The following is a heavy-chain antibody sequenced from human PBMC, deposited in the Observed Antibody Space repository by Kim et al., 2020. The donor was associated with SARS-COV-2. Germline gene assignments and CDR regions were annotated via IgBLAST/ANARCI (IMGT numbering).Heavy chain of an antibody. Sequence: HKCRVTIAVDTSKNQFSLKLSSVTAADTAVYYCARGRIIAARRNWYFDLWGRGTLVTVSS. D-gene: IGHD6-6*01. J-gene: IGHJ2*01. V-gene: IGHV4-34*01. CDR3: ARGRIIAARRNWYFDL.